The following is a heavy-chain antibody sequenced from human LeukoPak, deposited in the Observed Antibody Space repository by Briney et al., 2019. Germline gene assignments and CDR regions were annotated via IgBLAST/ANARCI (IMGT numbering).Heavy chain of an antibody. J-gene: IGHJ3*02. V-gene: IGHV3-21*01. Sequence: GGSHRLSCVGSGFSFTDAWMSWVRQIPGKGLEWVSSISSSSSYIYYADSVKGRFTISRDNAKNSLYLQMNSPRAEDTAVYYCASFDFWSGYDAFDIWGQGTMVTVSS. CDR1: GFSFTDAW. CDR3: ASFDFWSGYDAFDI. CDR2: ISSSSSYI. D-gene: IGHD3-3*01.